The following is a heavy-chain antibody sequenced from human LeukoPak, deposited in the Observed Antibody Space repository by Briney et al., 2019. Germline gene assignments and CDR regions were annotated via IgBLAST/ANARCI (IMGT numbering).Heavy chain of an antibody. Sequence: SETLSLTCTVSGGSISSSSYYWGWIRQPPGKGLERIGSIYYSGSTYYNPSLKSRVTISVDTSKNQFSLKLSSVTAADTAVYYCATGRDSSGYYYEYFDYWGQGTLVTVSS. CDR2: IYYSGST. CDR1: GGSISSSSYY. D-gene: IGHD3-22*01. CDR3: ATGRDSSGYYYEYFDY. V-gene: IGHV4-39*01. J-gene: IGHJ4*02.